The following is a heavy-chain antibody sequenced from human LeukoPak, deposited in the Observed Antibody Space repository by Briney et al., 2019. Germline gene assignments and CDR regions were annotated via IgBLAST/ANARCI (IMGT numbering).Heavy chain of an antibody. Sequence: GGSLRLSCAASGFTFSSYAMHWVRQAPGKGLEWVAVISYDGSNKYYADSVKGRFTISRDNSKNTLYLQMNSLRAEDTAVYYCARDLIVVVPAAMGDYLDYWGQGTLVTVSS. CDR3: ARDLIVVVPAAMGDYLDY. CDR2: ISYDGSNK. J-gene: IGHJ4*02. V-gene: IGHV3-30-3*01. CDR1: GFTFSSYA. D-gene: IGHD2-2*01.